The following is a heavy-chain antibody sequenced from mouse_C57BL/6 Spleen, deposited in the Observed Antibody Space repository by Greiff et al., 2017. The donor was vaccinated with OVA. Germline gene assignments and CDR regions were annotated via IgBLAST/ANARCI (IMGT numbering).Heavy chain of an antibody. V-gene: IGHV1-50*01. CDR3: AGIYWYFDV. Sequence: QVQLQQPGAELVKPGASVKLSCKASGYTFTSYWMQWVKQRPGQGLEWIGEIDPSDSYTNYNQKFKGKATLTVDTSSSTAYMQLSSLTSEDSAVYYCAGIYWYFDVWGTGTTVTVSS. CDR1: GYTFTSYW. CDR2: IDPSDSYT. J-gene: IGHJ1*03.